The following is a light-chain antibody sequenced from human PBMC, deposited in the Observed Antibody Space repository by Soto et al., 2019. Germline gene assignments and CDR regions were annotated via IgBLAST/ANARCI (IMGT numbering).Light chain of an antibody. Sequence: DIVMTQSPLSLPVTPGEPASISCRSSQSLLHSNGYYYLDWYLQKPGQSPQLLIYLVSNRASGVPDRFSGRGSGTDFTLKISRVEAEDVGVYYCMQRLQAPLTFGQGTKVDIK. V-gene: IGKV2-28*01. CDR2: LVS. J-gene: IGKJ1*01. CDR3: MQRLQAPLT. CDR1: QSLLHSNGYYY.